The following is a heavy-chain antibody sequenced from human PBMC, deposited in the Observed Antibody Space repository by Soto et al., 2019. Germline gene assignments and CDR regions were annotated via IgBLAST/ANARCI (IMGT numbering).Heavy chain of an antibody. CDR1: GFTFSSYG. J-gene: IGHJ5*02. CDR3: AKGTRTSGSFFDP. V-gene: IGHV3-30*18. D-gene: IGHD2-8*01. CDR2: ISFDGSNK. Sequence: GGSLRLSCAASGFTFSSYGMHWVRQAPGKGLEWVALISFDGSNKYYADSVKGRFTISRDNTKNTLYLQMNSLRAEDTAVYYCAKGTRTSGSFFDPWGQGTLVTVSS.